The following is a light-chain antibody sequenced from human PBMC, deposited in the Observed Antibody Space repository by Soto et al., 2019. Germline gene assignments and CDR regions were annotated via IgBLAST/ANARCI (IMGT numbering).Light chain of an antibody. V-gene: IGLV1-47*01. J-gene: IGLJ2*01. Sequence: QSVLTQPPSASGTPGQRVTISCSGSSSNIGSNYVYWYQQLPGTAPKLLISRNNHRPSGVPDRFSGSKSGTSGSLAISGLRSEDEADYYCAAWDDSLSGVLFGEGTKVTVL. CDR2: RNN. CDR1: SSNIGSNY. CDR3: AAWDDSLSGVL.